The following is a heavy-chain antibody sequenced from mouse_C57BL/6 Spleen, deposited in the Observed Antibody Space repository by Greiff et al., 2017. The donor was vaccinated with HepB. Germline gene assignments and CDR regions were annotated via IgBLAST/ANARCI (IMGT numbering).Heavy chain of an antibody. V-gene: IGHV14-4*01. Sequence: VQLQQSGAELVRPGASVKLSCTASGFNIKDDYMHWVKQRPEQGLEWIGWIDPENGDTEYASKFQGKATITADTSSNTAYLQLSSRTSEDTAVYYCTTDSSGYVAYWGQGTLVTVSA. CDR1: GFNIKDDY. CDR2: IDPENGDT. J-gene: IGHJ3*01. CDR3: TTDSSGYVAY. D-gene: IGHD3-2*02.